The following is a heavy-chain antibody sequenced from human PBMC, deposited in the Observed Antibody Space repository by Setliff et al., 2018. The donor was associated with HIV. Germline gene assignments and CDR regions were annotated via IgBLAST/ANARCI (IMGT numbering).Heavy chain of an antibody. Sequence: GESLKISCHLSGYSFTSYWVGWVRQMPGKGLEWMGIIYPGDSDTRYSPSFQGQVTISADKSITTAYLQWSGLKASDTAMYYCARLSYGDYEKMLDFWGQGTRVTVSS. V-gene: IGHV5-51*01. D-gene: IGHD4-17*01. CDR2: IYPGDSDT. J-gene: IGHJ4*02. CDR3: ARLSYGDYEKMLDF. CDR1: GYSFTSYW.